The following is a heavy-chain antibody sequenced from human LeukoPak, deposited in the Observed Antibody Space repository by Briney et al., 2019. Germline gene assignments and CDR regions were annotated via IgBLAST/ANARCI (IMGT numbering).Heavy chain of an antibody. Sequence: GGSLRLSCAASGFTFSSYAMSWVRQASGKGLEWVSAISGSGGSTYYADSVKGRFTISRDNSKNTLYLQMNSLRAEDTAVYYCAKEWLWFGESGIDYWGQGTLVTVSS. CDR3: AKEWLWFGESGIDY. V-gene: IGHV3-23*01. CDR1: GFTFSSYA. CDR2: ISGSGGST. D-gene: IGHD3-10*01. J-gene: IGHJ4*02.